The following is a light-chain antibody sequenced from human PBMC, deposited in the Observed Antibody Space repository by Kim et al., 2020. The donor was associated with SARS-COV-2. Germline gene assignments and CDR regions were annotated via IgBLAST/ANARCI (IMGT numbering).Light chain of an antibody. J-gene: IGLJ3*02. CDR3: CSYAGTSTFV. CDR2: EGC. V-gene: IGLV2-23*03. Sequence: GQSITISCTGTNRDIGSYKFVSWYQQHPGKAPKLMIYEGCKRPSGVSNRFSGSRSGNTASLTISGLQAEDEADYYCCSYAGTSTFVFGGGTQLTVL. CDR1: NRDIGSYKF.